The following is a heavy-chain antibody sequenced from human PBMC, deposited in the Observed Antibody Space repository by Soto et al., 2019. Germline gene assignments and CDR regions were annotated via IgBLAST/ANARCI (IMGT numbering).Heavy chain of an antibody. V-gene: IGHV3-23*01. Sequence: EVQLLESGGGLVQPGGSLRLSCAASGFTFSSYAMSWVRQAPGKGLEWVSAISGSGGSTYYADSVKGQFTISRDNSKNAMYLQMNRRRAEDTAVHYCAKVAEKSVRDTLGFDYWGQGTLVSGS. CDR1: GFTFSSYA. J-gene: IGHJ4*02. D-gene: IGHD5-18*01. CDR3: AKVAEKSVRDTLGFDY. CDR2: ISGSGGST.